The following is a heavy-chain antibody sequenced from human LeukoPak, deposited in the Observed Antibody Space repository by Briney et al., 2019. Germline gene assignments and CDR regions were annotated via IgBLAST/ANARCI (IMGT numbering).Heavy chain of an antibody. Sequence: PGGPLRLTCAASGFTFSSYGMSWVRQAPGKRLEWVSAISGSGGSTYYADSVKGRFTISRDNSKNTLYLLMNSLRAEDTAIYYCAKEIYFDWLSMFDYWGQGTLVTVSS. CDR2: ISGSGGST. V-gene: IGHV3-23*01. D-gene: IGHD3-9*01. J-gene: IGHJ4*02. CDR1: GFTFSSYG. CDR3: AKEIYFDWLSMFDY.